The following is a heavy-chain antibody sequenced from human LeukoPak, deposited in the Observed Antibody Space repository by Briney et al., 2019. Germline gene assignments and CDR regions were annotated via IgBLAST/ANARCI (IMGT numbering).Heavy chain of an antibody. V-gene: IGHV3-48*03. Sequence: GGSLRLSCEAAGFIVSNYEMNWVRLAPGKGLQWISFIASDGSINYADSVKGRFTLSRDSATNSLYLHMNRLRAEDTAVYYCATSLSGWGTYHYMDVWGKGTAVTISS. CDR3: ATSLSGWGTYHYMDV. J-gene: IGHJ6*03. CDR2: IASDGSI. CDR1: GFIVSNYE. D-gene: IGHD6-19*01.